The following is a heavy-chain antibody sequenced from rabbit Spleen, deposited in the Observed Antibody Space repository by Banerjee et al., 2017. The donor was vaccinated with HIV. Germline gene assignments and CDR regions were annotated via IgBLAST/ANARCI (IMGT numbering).Heavy chain of an antibody. CDR2: IYAGSTSNT. CDR3: ARDTGTSFSTYGMDL. J-gene: IGHJ6*01. D-gene: IGHD8-1*01. Sequence: QSLVESGGGLVQPGASLTLTCTASGFSFSSRYYMCWVRQAPGKGLEWIACIYAGSTSNTYSATWAKGRFTISKTSSTTVTLQMTSLTAADTATYFCARDTGTSFSTYGMDLWGPGTLVTVS. V-gene: IGHV1S40*01. CDR1: GFSFSSRYY.